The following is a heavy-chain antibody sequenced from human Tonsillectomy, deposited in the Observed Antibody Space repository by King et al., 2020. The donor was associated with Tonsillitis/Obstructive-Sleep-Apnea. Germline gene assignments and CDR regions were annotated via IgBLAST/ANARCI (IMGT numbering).Heavy chain of an antibody. V-gene: IGHV3-48*03. CDR1: GFIFSSYE. CDR2: ISNSGSII. D-gene: IGHD3-22*01. J-gene: IGHJ4*02. Sequence: VQLVESGGGLVQPGGSLRLSCAASGFIFSSYEMNWVRQAPGKGLEWVSYISNSGSIIYYADSMKGRFTITRDNAKNSLYLQMNSLRGEDTAVYFCARDAGSYYDSGAYYDYWGQGTLVTGSS. CDR3: ARDAGSYYDSGAYYDY.